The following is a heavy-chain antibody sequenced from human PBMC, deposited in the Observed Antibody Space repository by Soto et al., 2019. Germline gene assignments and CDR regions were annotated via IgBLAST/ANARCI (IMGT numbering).Heavy chain of an antibody. CDR3: ARVGVGIVGVVIKGGMDF. J-gene: IGHJ6*02. V-gene: IGHV1-18*01. CDR2: ISAYNGNT. CDR1: GYTFTSYD. D-gene: IGHD3-3*01. Sequence: QVQLVQSGAEVKKPGASVKVSCKASGYTFTSYDLSWVRQAPGQGLEWMGWISAYNGNTNYAQKLQGRVTMTTDTSRSTAYMEVRSLGTDDTAVDYCARVGVGIVGVVIKGGMDFWGQGTTVTVSS.